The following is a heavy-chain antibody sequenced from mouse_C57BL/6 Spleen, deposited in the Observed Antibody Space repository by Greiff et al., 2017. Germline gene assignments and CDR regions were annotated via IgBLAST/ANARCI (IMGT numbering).Heavy chain of an antibody. CDR1: GYSITSGYY. CDR2: ISYDGSN. D-gene: IGHD2-5*01. Sequence: EVQLLESGPGLVKPSQSLSLSCSVTGYSITSGYYWNWLRQFPGNKLEWMGYISYDGSNNYNPSLKNRISITRDTSKNQFFLKLNTVTTEDTATXYCADWSNYYFDYWGQGTTLTVSS. J-gene: IGHJ2*01. CDR3: ADWSNYYFDY. V-gene: IGHV3-6*01.